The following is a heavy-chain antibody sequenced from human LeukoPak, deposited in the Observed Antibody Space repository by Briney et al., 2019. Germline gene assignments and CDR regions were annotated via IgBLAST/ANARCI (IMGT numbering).Heavy chain of an antibody. J-gene: IGHJ4*02. V-gene: IGHV4-34*01. Sequence: PSETLSLPRSLYWGPLRLYYWSYLRPPPEEGLEWIGEINHSGSTNYNPSLKSRVTISVDTSKNHFSLQLNSVTPEDTAVYYCARGKGGTGFDYWGQGTLVTVSS. CDR3: ARGKGGTGFDY. CDR1: WGPLRLYY. CDR2: INHSGST. D-gene: IGHD1-26*01.